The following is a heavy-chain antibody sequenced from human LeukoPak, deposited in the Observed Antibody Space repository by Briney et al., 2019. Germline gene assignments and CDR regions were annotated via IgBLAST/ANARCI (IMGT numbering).Heavy chain of an antibody. J-gene: IGHJ3*02. Sequence: GGSLRLSCAASQFTFSSYWMSWVRQAPGKGLEWVGRIKSRTYGGTADYAAPVKGRFTISRDDSKNTLYLQMKSLKTEDTAMYYCTTEGYGDAFDTWGPGTMVTVSS. V-gene: IGHV3-15*05. D-gene: IGHD2-15*01. CDR1: QFTFSSYW. CDR3: TTEGYGDAFDT. CDR2: IKSRTYGGTA.